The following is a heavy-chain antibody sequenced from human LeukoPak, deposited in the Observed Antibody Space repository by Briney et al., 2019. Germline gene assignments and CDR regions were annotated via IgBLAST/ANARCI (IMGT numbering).Heavy chain of an antibody. V-gene: IGHV3-21*01. CDR2: ISSSSSFI. CDR3: ARQPIVLAAFDY. D-gene: IGHD3-9*01. J-gene: IGHJ4*02. Sequence: GGSLRLSCAASGFTFSSYSMNWVRQAPGKGLEWVSSISSSSSFIYYADSVKGRFTISRDNAENSLYLQMDTLRAEDTAVYYCARQPIVLAAFDYWGQGTLVTVSS. CDR1: GFTFSSYS.